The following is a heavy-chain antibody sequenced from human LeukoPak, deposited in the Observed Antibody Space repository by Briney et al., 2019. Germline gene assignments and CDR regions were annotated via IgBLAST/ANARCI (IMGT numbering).Heavy chain of an antibody. CDR2: ISSNGGST. V-gene: IGHV3-64*01. D-gene: IGHD6-13*01. CDR1: GFTFSSYA. Sequence: GGSLRLSCAASGFTFSSYAMHWVRQAPGKGLEYVSAISSNGGSTYYANSVKGRFTISRDNSKNTLYLQMGSLRAEDMAVYYCARVYNSSWYYFDYWGQGTLVTVSS. CDR3: ARVYNSSWYYFDY. J-gene: IGHJ4*02.